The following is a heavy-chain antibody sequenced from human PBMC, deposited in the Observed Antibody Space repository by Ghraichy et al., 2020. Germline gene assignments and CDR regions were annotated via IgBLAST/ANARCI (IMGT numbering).Heavy chain of an antibody. V-gene: IGHV4-61*01. CDR2: IYYSGST. Sequence: SETLSLTCTVSGGSVSSGSYYWSWIRQPPGKGLEWIGYIYYSGSTNYNPSLKSRVTISVDTSKNQFSLKLSSVTAADTAVYYCARVLLYYFDYWGQGTLVTVSS. J-gene: IGHJ4*02. CDR3: ARVLLYYFDY. CDR1: GGSVSSGSYY.